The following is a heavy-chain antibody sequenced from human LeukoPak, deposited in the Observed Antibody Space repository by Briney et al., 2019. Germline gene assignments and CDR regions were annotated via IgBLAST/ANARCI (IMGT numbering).Heavy chain of an antibody. CDR3: ARQIAVAGISYFDY. CDR2: IYYSGST. CDR1: GGSISSSSYY. Sequence: PSETLSPTCTVSGGSISSSSYYWGWIRQPPGKGLEWIGSIYYSGSTYYNPSLKSRVTISVDTSKNQFSLKLSSVTAADTAVYYCARQIAVAGISYFDYWGQGTLVTVSS. D-gene: IGHD6-19*01. V-gene: IGHV4-39*01. J-gene: IGHJ4*02.